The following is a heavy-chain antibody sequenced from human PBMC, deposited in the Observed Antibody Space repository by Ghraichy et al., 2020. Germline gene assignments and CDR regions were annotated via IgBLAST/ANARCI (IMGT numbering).Heavy chain of an antibody. J-gene: IGHJ5*02. CDR2: ISSSSSTI. CDR3: ARGRYCSSTSCRPNWFDP. Sequence: GSLRLSCAASGFTFSSYSMNWVRQAPGKGLEWVSYISSSSSTIYYADSVKGRFTISRDNAKNSLYLQMNSLRDEDTAVYYCARGRYCSSTSCRPNWFDPWGQGTLVTVSS. CDR1: GFTFSSYS. V-gene: IGHV3-48*02. D-gene: IGHD2-2*01.